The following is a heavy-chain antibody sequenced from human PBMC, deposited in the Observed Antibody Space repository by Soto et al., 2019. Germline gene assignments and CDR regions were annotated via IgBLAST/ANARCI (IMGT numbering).Heavy chain of an antibody. J-gene: IGHJ3*02. D-gene: IGHD2-2*01. Sequence: ASVKVSCKASGGTFSSYAISWVRQAPGQGLEWMGGIIPIFGTANYAQKFQGRVTITADESTSTAYMELSSLRSEDTAVYYCARELSRLVPATEVPTTNDAFDIWGQGTMVTVSS. V-gene: IGHV1-69*13. CDR1: GGTFSSYA. CDR3: ARELSRLVPATEVPTTNDAFDI. CDR2: IIPIFGTA.